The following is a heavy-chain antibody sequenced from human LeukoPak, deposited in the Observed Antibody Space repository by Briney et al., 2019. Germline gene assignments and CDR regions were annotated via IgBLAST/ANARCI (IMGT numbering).Heavy chain of an antibody. J-gene: IGHJ4*02. CDR2: ISSSGSTI. D-gene: IGHD5-18*01. V-gene: IGHV3-11*01. Sequence: GGSLRLSCAASGFTVSSNYMSWVRQAPGKGLEWVSYISSSGSTIYYADSVKGRFTISRDNAKNSLYLQMNSLRAEDTAVYYCAREGYSYGLSGYWGQGTLVTVSS. CDR3: AREGYSYGLSGY. CDR1: GFTVSSNY.